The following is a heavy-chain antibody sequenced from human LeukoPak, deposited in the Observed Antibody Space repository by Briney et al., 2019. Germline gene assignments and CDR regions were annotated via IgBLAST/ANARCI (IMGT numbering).Heavy chain of an antibody. CDR1: GYTFTSYG. CDR3: ATIFMQGDAFEI. V-gene: IGHV1-18*04. Sequence: ASVKVSCKASGYTFTSYGISWVRQAPGQGLEWMGWISAYNGNTNYAQKLQGRVTMTTDTSTSTAYMELRSLRSDDTAVYYCATIFMQGDAFEIWGQGTMVTVFS. CDR2: ISAYNGNT. D-gene: IGHD2/OR15-2a*01. J-gene: IGHJ3*02.